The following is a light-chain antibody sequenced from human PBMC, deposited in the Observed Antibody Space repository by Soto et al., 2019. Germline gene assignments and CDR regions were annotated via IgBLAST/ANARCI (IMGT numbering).Light chain of an antibody. V-gene: IGLV1-40*01. Sequence: QSVLTQPPSVSGAPGQRVTISCTGSSSNIWACYDVHWYQQLPGTAPKLLIYGNSNRPSGVPDRFSGSKSGTSASLAITGLQAEDEADYDCQSYDSSLSGVVFGGGTKVTVL. CDR2: GNS. CDR3: QSYDSSLSGVV. CDR1: SSNIWACYD. J-gene: IGLJ2*01.